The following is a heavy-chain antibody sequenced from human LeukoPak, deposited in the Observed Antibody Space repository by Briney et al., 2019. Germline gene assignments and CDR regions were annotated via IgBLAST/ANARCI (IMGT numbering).Heavy chain of an antibody. CDR3: ARHVRQYGDYANWFDP. Sequence: PSETLSLTCTVSGGSIRSYYWSWIRQPPGKGLEWIGYIYYSGSTNYNPSLKSRVTISVDASKNQLSLKPNSVTAADTAVYYCARHVRQYGDYANWFDPWGQGTLVTVSS. CDR2: IYYSGST. J-gene: IGHJ5*02. V-gene: IGHV4-59*08. CDR1: GGSIRSYY. D-gene: IGHD4-17*01.